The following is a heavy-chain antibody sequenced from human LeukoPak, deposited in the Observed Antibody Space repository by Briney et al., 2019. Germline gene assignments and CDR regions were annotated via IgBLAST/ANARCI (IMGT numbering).Heavy chain of an antibody. CDR1: GFTVSSNY. CDR2: IYSGGST. J-gene: IGHJ3*02. Sequence: GGSLRLSCAASGFTVSSNYMNWVRQAPWKGLEWVSVIYSGGSTYYADSVKGRFTISRDNSKNTLYLQMNSLRAEDTAVYYCARVPPSEEAFDIWGQGTMVTVSS. V-gene: IGHV3-53*01. CDR3: ARVPPSEEAFDI.